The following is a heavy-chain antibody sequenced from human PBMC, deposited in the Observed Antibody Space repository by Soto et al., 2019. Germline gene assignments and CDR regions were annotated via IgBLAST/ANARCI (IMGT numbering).Heavy chain of an antibody. J-gene: IGHJ4*02. CDR1: GFSFSNYA. CDR3: ARGGPYHVLSYFAY. CDR2: ISNNGVST. V-gene: IGHV3-64*01. D-gene: IGHD2-2*01. Sequence: EVQLVESGGILVQPGGSLRLSCVASGFSFSNYAMHWVRQAPGKGLVYVSAISNNGVSTYYANSVKGRFIISRDNSKNTLYLQMGSLRAEDMAVYYCARGGPYHVLSYFAYWGQGTLVIVSS.